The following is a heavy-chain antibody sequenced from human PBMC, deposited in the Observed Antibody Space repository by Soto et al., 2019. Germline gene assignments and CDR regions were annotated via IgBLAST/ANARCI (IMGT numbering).Heavy chain of an antibody. V-gene: IGHV4-59*01. D-gene: IGHD3-22*01. CDR1: GGSISSYY. J-gene: IGHJ5*02. CDR2: VSYTGST. CDR3: ARFSPPRKSYDSNPGWFDP. Sequence: SEILSLTCTVSGGSISSYYWRWIRQPPGKGLEWIGYVSYTGSTNYNPSLKSRVILSLDTSTSEVALSLTSVTAADAAVYFCARFSPPRKSYDSNPGWFDPWGQGIMVPVSS.